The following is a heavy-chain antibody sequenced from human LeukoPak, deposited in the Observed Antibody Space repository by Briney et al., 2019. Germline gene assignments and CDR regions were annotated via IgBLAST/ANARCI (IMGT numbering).Heavy chain of an antibody. CDR2: IYASGST. D-gene: IGHD1-26*01. CDR3: ATMGIVGALDY. Sequence: SETLSVTCTVSGGSISSYYWSWIRQPAGKGLEWIGRIYASGSTNYNPSLKSRVTMSVDTSKNQFSLKLSSVTAADTAVYYCATMGIVGALDYWGQGTLVTVSS. J-gene: IGHJ4*02. CDR1: GGSISSYY. V-gene: IGHV4-4*07.